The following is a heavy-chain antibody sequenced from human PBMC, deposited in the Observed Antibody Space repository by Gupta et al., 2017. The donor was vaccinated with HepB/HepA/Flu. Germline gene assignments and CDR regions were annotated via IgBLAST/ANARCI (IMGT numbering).Heavy chain of an antibody. Sequence: QVQLQESGPGLVKPSETLSLTCTVSGGSISSYYWSWIRQPPGKGLEWIGYIYYSGSTNYNSSLKSRVTISVDTSKSQFSLKLSSVTAADSAVDYCAKNKAAADTGFDPRGQGTLVTVSS. V-gene: IGHV4-59*08. J-gene: IGHJ5*02. CDR2: IYYSGST. D-gene: IGHD6-13*01. CDR3: AKNKAAADTGFDP. CDR1: GGSISSYY.